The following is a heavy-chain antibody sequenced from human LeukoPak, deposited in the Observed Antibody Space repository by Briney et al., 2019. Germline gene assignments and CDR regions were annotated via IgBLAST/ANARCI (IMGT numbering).Heavy chain of an antibody. Sequence: PGGSLRLSCAASGFIFSDYGMHWVRQAPGKRLEWVAFIRNDESDRDYGDSVKGRFSISRDNSKNTLYLQMNSLRPEDSGVYYCAIYDSRGDFDYWGQGTQVTVSA. D-gene: IGHD3-22*01. CDR1: GFIFSDYG. CDR2: IRNDESDR. CDR3: AIYDSRGDFDY. J-gene: IGHJ4*02. V-gene: IGHV3-30*02.